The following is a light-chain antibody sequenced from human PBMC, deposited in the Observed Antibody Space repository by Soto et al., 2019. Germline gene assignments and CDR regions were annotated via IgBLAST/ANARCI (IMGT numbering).Light chain of an antibody. CDR2: DVS. CDR3: QQVGSSRT. J-gene: IGKJ4*01. Sequence: EIVLTQSPATLSLSPGERATLSCGASQSVSSVYLAWYQQKPGLAPRLLVYDVSNRATGTPDRFSGGGSGTDFTLTINRLEPEDFAVYYCQQVGSSRTFGGGTKVEIK. V-gene: IGKV3D-20*01. CDR1: QSVSSVY.